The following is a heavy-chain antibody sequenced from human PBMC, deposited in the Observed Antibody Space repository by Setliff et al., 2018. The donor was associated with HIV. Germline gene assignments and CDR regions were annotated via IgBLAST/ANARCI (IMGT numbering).Heavy chain of an antibody. J-gene: IGHJ5*02. CDR2: IYYSGSA. V-gene: IGHV4-59*12. D-gene: IGHD7-27*01. Sequence: SETLSLTCTVSGASISSYYWTWIRQPPGKGLEWIGYIYYSGSANYNPSLKSRVTISVDTSKNQFSLKLTSVTAADTAVYYCARGLQAWGSAGPNWFDPWGQGTLVTVSS. CDR1: GASISSYY. CDR3: ARGLQAWGSAGPNWFDP.